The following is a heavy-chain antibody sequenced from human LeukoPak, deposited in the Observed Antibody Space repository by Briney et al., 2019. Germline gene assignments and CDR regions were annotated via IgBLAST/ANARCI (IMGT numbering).Heavy chain of an antibody. CDR1: GFTFSSYA. J-gene: IGHJ4*02. CDR3: AKDPTFRFLEWLCD. V-gene: IGHV3-23*01. Sequence: GGSLRLSWAASGFTFSSYAMSWGRQAPGKGVERVSAISGSGGRTYYADSVNGRFTISRDNSKNTLYLQMNSLRADDTAVYYCAKDPTFRFLEWLCDWYRGTVVTVSS. D-gene: IGHD3-3*01. CDR2: ISGSGGRT.